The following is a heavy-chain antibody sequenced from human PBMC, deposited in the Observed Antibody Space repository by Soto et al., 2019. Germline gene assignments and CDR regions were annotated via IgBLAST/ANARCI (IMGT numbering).Heavy chain of an antibody. V-gene: IGHV3-66*01. Sequence: GGSLRLSCAASGFTVSSNYMSWVRQAPGKGLEWVSVIYSGGSTYYADSVKGRFTISRDNSKNTLYLQMNSLRAEDTAVYYCAREGVRPDYCSGGSCYLRGFDYWGQGTLVTVSS. CDR2: IYSGGST. J-gene: IGHJ4*02. CDR1: GFTVSSNY. D-gene: IGHD2-15*01. CDR3: AREGVRPDYCSGGSCYLRGFDY.